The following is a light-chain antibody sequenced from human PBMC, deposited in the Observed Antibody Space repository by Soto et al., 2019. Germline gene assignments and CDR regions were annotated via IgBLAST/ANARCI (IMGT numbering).Light chain of an antibody. CDR3: SSFTSNRTYV. CDR2: GVT. Sequence: LTQPTSVSGSPGQSITISCTGNHNDIGTYDYVSWYQQHPGRAPRLLIYGVTTRPSGISDRFSASKSGLTASLTISGLQPEDEADYYCSSFTSNRTYVLGHGTKV. V-gene: IGLV2-14*03. CDR1: HNDIGTYDY. J-gene: IGLJ1*01.